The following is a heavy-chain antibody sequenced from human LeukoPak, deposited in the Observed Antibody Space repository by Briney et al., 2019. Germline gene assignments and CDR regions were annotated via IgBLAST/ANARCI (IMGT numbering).Heavy chain of an antibody. CDR2: ISSSSSYI. Sequence: GGSLRLSCAASGFTFSSYSMNWVRQAPGKGLEWVSSISSSSSYIYYADSVKGRSTISRDNAKNSLYLQMNSLRAEDTAVYYCAREVGYCSSTSCSNRGYYYGMDVWGQGTTVTVSS. J-gene: IGHJ6*02. CDR1: GFTFSSYS. CDR3: AREVGYCSSTSCSNRGYYYGMDV. D-gene: IGHD2-2*01. V-gene: IGHV3-21*01.